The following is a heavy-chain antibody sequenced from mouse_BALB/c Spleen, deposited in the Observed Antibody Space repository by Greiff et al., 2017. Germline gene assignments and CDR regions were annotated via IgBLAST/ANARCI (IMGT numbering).Heavy chain of an antibody. D-gene: IGHD2-1*01. J-gene: IGHJ3*01. Sequence: VMLVESGPGLVAPSQTLTLTCTASGFPLTGFGVTWVRQPPGKGLEWLGSIWGDGSTDYNSALKSRLSIIKDNSKRQVFLKMNSLQTDDTARYYCARDGYYGNLAWFAYWGQGTLVTVSA. CDR2: IWGDGST. CDR1: GFPLTGFG. V-gene: IGHV2-6-7*01. CDR3: ARDGYYGNLAWFAY.